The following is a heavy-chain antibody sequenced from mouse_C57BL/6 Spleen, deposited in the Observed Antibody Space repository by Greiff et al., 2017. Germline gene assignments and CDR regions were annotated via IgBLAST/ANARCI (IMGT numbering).Heavy chain of an antibody. Sequence: QVQLQQSGAELVKPGASVKLSCKASGYTFTEYTIHWVKQRSGQGLEWIGWFYPGSGSIKYNEKFKDKATLTADKSSSTVYMEISRLTSEDSAVYFCARHEAHYYGSSYGWYFDVWGTGTTVTVSS. D-gene: IGHD1-1*01. CDR3: ARHEAHYYGSSYGWYFDV. CDR1: GYTFTEYT. V-gene: IGHV1-62-2*01. J-gene: IGHJ1*03. CDR2: FYPGSGSI.